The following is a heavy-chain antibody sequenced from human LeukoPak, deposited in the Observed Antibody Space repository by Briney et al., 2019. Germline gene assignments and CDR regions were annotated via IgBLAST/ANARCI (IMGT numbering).Heavy chain of an antibody. CDR1: GFTASSNY. Sequence: PGGSLRLSCAASGFTASSNYMSWVRQAPGKGLEWVSVIYSGGSTYNADSVKGRFTISRDNSKNTLYLQMNSLRAEDTAVYYCARASPAYCGGDCYSSDYWGQGTLVTVSS. J-gene: IGHJ4*02. CDR2: IYSGGST. V-gene: IGHV3-66*01. CDR3: ARASPAYCGGDCYSSDY. D-gene: IGHD2-21*01.